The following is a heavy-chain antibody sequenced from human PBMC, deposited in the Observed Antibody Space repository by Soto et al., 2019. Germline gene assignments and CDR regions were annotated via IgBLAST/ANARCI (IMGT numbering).Heavy chain of an antibody. Sequence: SETLSLTCSVSGASINNFAYYWGWIRQPPGKGLGWIGTVYYNENTYYNPSLKSRVAISVDTAKNQFSLNLRSVTAADTAIYFCARRERYYGSPGWFDPWGQGNLVTVSS. CDR1: GASINNFAYY. D-gene: IGHD3-10*01. J-gene: IGHJ5*01. V-gene: IGHV4-39*01. CDR3: ARRERYYGSPGWFDP. CDR2: VYYNENT.